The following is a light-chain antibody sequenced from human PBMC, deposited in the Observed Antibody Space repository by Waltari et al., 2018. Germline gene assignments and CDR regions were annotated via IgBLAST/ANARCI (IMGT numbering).Light chain of an antibody. Sequence: QSVLTQPPSASGTPGQRVATPCSGSSSHSGRNYFYWSQQLPGTAPNPPIYKSDQRSSGVPDRFSGSKSGTSASLAISGLRSEDEADYYCATWDDSLNALVFGGGTKLTVL. CDR3: ATWDDSLNALV. J-gene: IGLJ3*02. V-gene: IGLV1-47*01. CDR2: KSD. CDR1: SSHSGRNY.